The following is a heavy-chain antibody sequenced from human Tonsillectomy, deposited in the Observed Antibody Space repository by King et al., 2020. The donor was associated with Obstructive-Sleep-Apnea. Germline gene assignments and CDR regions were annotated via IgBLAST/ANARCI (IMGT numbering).Heavy chain of an antibody. J-gene: IGHJ4*02. CDR1: GGSISSSSYY. CDR2: IYYSGST. CDR3: ARRDGSGPPGGD. Sequence: LQLQESGPGLVKPSETLSLTCTVSGGSISSSSYYWGWIRQPPGKGLEGIGSIYYSGSTYYHPSLKSRATISVDTSKNQFSLKLSSVTAADTAVYYCARRDGSGPPGGDWGQGTLVTVSS. D-gene: IGHD5-24*01. V-gene: IGHV4-39*07.